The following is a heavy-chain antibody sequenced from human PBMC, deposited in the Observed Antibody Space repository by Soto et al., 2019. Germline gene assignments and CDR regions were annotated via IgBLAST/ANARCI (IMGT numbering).Heavy chain of an antibody. D-gene: IGHD3-10*01. CDR2: ISWNSGSI. V-gene: IGHV3-9*01. CDR3: AKDSYQYYYGSGSIFDY. Sequence: GGSLRLSCAASGFTFDDYAMHWVRQAPGKGLEWVSGISWNSGSIGYADSVKGRFTITRDNAKNSLYLQMNSLRAEDTALYYCAKDSYQYYYGSGSIFDYWGQGTLVTVSS. J-gene: IGHJ4*02. CDR1: GFTFDDYA.